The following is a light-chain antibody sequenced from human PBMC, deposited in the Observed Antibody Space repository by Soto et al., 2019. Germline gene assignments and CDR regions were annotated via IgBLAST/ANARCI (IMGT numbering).Light chain of an antibody. V-gene: IGKV3-20*01. CDR1: QSVITN. Sequence: IGMTQAPSTLSVSPGERATLSCRASQSVITNLAWFQQKPGQAPRLIIYQASSRATGIPDRFSGGGSGTDFTLTISRLEPEDFAVYYCQQYRMSPNTFGQGTRLEIK. J-gene: IGKJ5*01. CDR3: QQYRMSPNT. CDR2: QAS.